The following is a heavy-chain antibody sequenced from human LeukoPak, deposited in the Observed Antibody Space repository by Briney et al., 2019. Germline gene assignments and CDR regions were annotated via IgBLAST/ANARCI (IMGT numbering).Heavy chain of an antibody. Sequence: PGGSLRLSCAASGFTFSSYSMNWVRQAPGKGLEWVSSISSSSSYIYYADSVKGRFTISRDNAKNSPYLQMNSLRAEETAVYYCARDQSTGYSSSWYGGYYFDYWGQGTLVTVSS. CDR1: GFTFSSYS. CDR3: ARDQSTGYSSSWYGGYYFDY. V-gene: IGHV3-21*01. CDR2: ISSSSSYI. J-gene: IGHJ4*02. D-gene: IGHD6-13*01.